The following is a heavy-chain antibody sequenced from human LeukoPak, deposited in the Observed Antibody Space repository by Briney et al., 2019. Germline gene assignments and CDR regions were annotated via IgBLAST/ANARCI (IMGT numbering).Heavy chain of an antibody. D-gene: IGHD3-10*01. V-gene: IGHV3-74*01. CDR3: ARDGLSGSYDY. J-gene: IGHJ4*02. CDR1: GFTFSSYW. Sequence: PGGSLRLSCAASGFTFSSYWMHWVRQAPGKGLVWVSRINSDGSSTSYADSVKGRFTISRDNAKNRLYLQMNSLRAEDTAVYYCARDGLSGSYDYWGQGTLVTVSS. CDR2: INSDGSST.